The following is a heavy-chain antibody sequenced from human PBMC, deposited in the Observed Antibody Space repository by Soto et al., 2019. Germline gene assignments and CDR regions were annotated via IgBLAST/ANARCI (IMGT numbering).Heavy chain of an antibody. CDR2: VNTYNGNP. D-gene: IGHD6-13*01. Sequence: QVQLVQSGVEVKKPGASVKVSCKASGYTFTYYAISWVRQAPGRGLEWMGWVNTYNGNPNYAQIFQGRVTMTTDTSTGTAYMELRSLKSDDSAVYYCARDSQYSTSWQRFDSWGQGTLVTVSS. J-gene: IGHJ4*02. CDR1: GYTFTYYA. V-gene: IGHV1-18*01. CDR3: ARDSQYSTSWQRFDS.